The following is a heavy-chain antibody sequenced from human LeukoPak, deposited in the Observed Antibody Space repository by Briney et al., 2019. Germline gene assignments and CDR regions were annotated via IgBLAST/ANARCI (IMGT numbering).Heavy chain of an antibody. D-gene: IGHD4-17*01. CDR3: ARLNGDYTFDY. Sequence: SETLSLTCTVSGGSISSYYWSWIRQPAGKGLEWIGRINRSGTTHYNPSLKSRVTMSIDTSKNQFALKMSSVTAADTAVFYCARLNGDYTFDYWGQGTLVTVSS. J-gene: IGHJ4*01. CDR2: INRSGTT. V-gene: IGHV4-4*07. CDR1: GGSISSYY.